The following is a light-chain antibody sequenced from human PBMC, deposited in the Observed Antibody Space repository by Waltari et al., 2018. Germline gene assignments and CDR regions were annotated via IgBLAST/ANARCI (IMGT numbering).Light chain of an antibody. V-gene: IGLV3-25*03. J-gene: IGLJ3*02. CDR3: QSSDSIETWV. CDR1: AMPKQY. CDR2: KDN. Sequence: SYELTQPPSVSVSPGQTARITCSGDAMPKQYAHWYQQKPGQAPVLIIYKDNERPSGIPEGFSGSTSGTTVTLTISGVQAEDEADYYCQSSDSIETWVFGGGTKLTVL.